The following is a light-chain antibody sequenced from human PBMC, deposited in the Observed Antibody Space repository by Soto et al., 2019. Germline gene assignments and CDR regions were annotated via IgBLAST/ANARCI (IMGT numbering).Light chain of an antibody. V-gene: IGLV4-69*01. CDR1: SGHSSYA. Sequence: QPVLTQSPSASASLGASVKLTCTLSSGHSSYAIAWHQQQPEKGPRYLMKLNSDGSHSKGGGIPDRFSGSSSGAERYLTISSLQSEDEADYYCQTGGTGILFGGGTKVTVL. CDR2: LNSDGSH. CDR3: QTGGTGIL. J-gene: IGLJ2*01.